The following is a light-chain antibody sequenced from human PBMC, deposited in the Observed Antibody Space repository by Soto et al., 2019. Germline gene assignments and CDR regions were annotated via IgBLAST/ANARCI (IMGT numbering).Light chain of an antibody. CDR2: DAS. J-gene: IGKJ5*01. V-gene: IGKV1-5*01. CDR1: QSISSW. CDR3: QQAYSFPIT. Sequence: DIQMTQSPSTLSASVGDRVTITCRASQSISSWLAWYQQNPGKAPKLLIYDASSLESGVPSRFSGSGSGTEFTLTISSLQPDDSATYYCQQAYSFPITFGQGTDWRL.